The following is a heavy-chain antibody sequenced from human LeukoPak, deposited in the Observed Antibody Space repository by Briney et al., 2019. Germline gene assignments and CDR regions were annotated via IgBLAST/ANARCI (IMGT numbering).Heavy chain of an antibody. CDR1: SLNFTSYG. V-gene: IGHV3-30*18. J-gene: IGHJ4*02. D-gene: IGHD3-10*01. Sequence: PGGSLRLSCAASSLNFTSYGTHCVRQAPGKGLEGVALISNDGSNKYYADSVKGRFTISRENSKNTLYLQMNSLRAEDTAVYYCAKDRTYYDFFYWGQGTLVTVSS. CDR2: ISNDGSNK. CDR3: AKDRTYYDFFY.